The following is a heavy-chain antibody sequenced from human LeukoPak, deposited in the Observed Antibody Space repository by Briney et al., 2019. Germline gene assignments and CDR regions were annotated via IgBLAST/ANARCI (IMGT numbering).Heavy chain of an antibody. J-gene: IGHJ4*02. D-gene: IGHD2-15*01. CDR3: ARTPEKHIDY. V-gene: IGHV1-18*01. CDR2: FSVYTGHT. CDR1: DYIFTVYN. Sequence: ASVRVSCKASDYIFTVYNITWVRQAPGQGLEWMGRFSVYTGHTDFARNFQDRVTMTADTSTTTAYMELRSLRSDDTAVYYCARTPEKHIDYWGQGTLVTVSS.